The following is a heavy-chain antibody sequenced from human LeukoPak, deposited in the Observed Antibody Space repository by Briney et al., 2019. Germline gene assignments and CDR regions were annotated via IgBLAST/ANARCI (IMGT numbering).Heavy chain of an antibody. CDR1: GGSISSSSYY. CDR3: ARLYGGNSDY. D-gene: IGHD4-23*01. V-gene: IGHV4-39*01. CDR2: IYYSGST. Sequence: PSETLSLTCTVSGGSISSSSYYWGWIRQPPGKGLEWIGSIYYSGSTYYNPSLKSRVTISVDTSKNQFSLKLSSVTAADTAVYYCARLYGGNSDYWGQGTLVTVSS. J-gene: IGHJ4*02.